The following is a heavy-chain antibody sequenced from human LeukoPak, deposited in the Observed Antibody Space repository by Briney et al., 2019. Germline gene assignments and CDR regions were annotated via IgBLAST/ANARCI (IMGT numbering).Heavy chain of an antibody. CDR3: TRVGNSSLDY. J-gene: IGHJ4*02. D-gene: IGHD4-23*01. CDR1: GGSFSGYY. V-gene: IGHV4-34*01. CDR2: INHSGST. Sequence: SETLSLTCAVYGGSFSGYYWTWIRQSPGQGLEWIGQINHSGSTNYNPSLKSRVTISVDTSSNQFSLKLSSVTAADTAAYYCTRVGNSSLDYWGQGTPVTVSS.